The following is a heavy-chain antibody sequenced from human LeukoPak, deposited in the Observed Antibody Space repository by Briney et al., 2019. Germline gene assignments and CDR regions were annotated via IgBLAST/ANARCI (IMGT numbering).Heavy chain of an antibody. D-gene: IGHD2-8*01. CDR1: GFTFSSYE. CDR3: ARAGGYCTNGVCLIYYYGMDV. J-gene: IGHJ6*02. CDR2: ISSSGSTI. Sequence: GGSLRLSCAASGFTFSSYEMNWVRQAPGKGLEWVSYISSSGSTIYYADSAKGRFTISRDNAKNSLYLQMNSLRAEDTAVYYCARAGGYCTNGVCLIYYYGMDVWGQGTTVTVSS. V-gene: IGHV3-48*03.